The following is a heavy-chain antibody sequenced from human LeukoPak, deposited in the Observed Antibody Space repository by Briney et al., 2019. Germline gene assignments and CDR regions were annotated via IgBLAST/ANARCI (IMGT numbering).Heavy chain of an antibody. Sequence: PSETLSLTCTVSGGSISSYYWSWIRQPPGKGLEGIGYIYYSGSTNYNPSLKSRVTISVDTSKNQFSLKLSSVTAADTAVYYCARTLCSGGSCYCGYWGQGTLVTVSS. D-gene: IGHD2-15*01. V-gene: IGHV4-59*01. J-gene: IGHJ4*02. CDR1: GGSISSYY. CDR2: IYYSGST. CDR3: ARTLCSGGSCYCGY.